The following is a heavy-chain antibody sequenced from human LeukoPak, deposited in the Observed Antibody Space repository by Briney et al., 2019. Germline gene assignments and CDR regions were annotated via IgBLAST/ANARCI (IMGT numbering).Heavy chain of an antibody. CDR1: GFTFRSYS. V-gene: IGHV3-21*01. Sequence: KPGGSLRLSCAASGFTFRSYSRNWVRQAPGKGLEWVSSISSSSSYIYYADSVKGRFTISRDNAKNSLYLQMNSLRAEDTAVYYCARDFLGAFDIWGQGTMVTVSS. J-gene: IGHJ3*02. CDR2: ISSSSSYI. D-gene: IGHD2/OR15-2a*01. CDR3: ARDFLGAFDI.